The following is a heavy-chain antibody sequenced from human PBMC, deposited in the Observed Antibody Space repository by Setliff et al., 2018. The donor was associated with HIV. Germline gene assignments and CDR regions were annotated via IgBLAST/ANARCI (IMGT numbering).Heavy chain of an antibody. CDR2: ISSSDTTI. Sequence: PGESLKISCAASGFTFDDYTMHWVRQAPGKGLEWVSYISSSDTTIYYADSVRGRFTISRDNAENSLYLQMNSLRAEDTAVYYCARDSVGAFDYWGQGTLVTVSS. CDR1: GFTFDDYT. J-gene: IGHJ4*02. CDR3: ARDSVGAFDY. D-gene: IGHD1-26*01. V-gene: IGHV3-48*04.